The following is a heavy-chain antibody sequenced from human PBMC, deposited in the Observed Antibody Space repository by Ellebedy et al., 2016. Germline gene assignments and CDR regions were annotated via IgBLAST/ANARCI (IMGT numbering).Heavy chain of an antibody. CDR1: GFTFSSYA. CDR3: ARDRLSMATPYFDY. Sequence: GGSLRLXXAASGFTFSSYAMHWVRQAPGKGLEWVAVISYDGSNKYYADSVKGRFTISRDNSKNTLYLQMNSLRAEDTAVYYCARDRLSMATPYFDYWGQGTLVTVSS. CDR2: ISYDGSNK. D-gene: IGHD5-24*01. V-gene: IGHV3-30-3*01. J-gene: IGHJ4*02.